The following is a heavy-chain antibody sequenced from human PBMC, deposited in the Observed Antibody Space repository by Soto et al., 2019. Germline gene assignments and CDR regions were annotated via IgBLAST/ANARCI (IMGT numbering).Heavy chain of an antibody. CDR2: INHSGST. V-gene: IGHV4-34*01. D-gene: IGHD6-13*01. Sequence: SETLSLTCAVYGGSFSGYYWSWIRQPPGKGLEWIGEINHSGSTNYNPSLKSQVTISVDTSKNQFSLKLSSVTAADTAVYYCARGFSAAAAGTLNYYGMDVWGQGTTVTSP. CDR3: ARGFSAAAAGTLNYYGMDV. CDR1: GGSFSGYY. J-gene: IGHJ6*02.